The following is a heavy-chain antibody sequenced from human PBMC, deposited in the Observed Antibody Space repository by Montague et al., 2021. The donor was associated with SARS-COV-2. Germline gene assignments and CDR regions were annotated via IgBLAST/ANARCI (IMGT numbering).Heavy chain of an antibody. Sequence: SLRLSCAASGFTFSSYAMHWVRQAPGKGLEWVAVISYDGSNKYYAHSVKGRFTISRGNSKNTLYLQMNSLRAEDTAVYYCARDREITMVRGAPLYGMDVWGQGTTVTVSS. V-gene: IGHV3-30-3*01. CDR1: GFTFSSYA. CDR2: ISYDGSNK. J-gene: IGHJ6*02. D-gene: IGHD3-10*01. CDR3: ARDREITMVRGAPLYGMDV.